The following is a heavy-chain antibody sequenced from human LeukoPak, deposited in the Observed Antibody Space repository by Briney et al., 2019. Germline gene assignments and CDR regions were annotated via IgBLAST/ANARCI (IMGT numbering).Heavy chain of an antibody. D-gene: IGHD6-13*01. V-gene: IGHV4-30-2*01. CDR3: ARGSTAAAGTGVWFDP. J-gene: IGHJ5*02. CDR2: IYHSGST. CDR1: GGSISSGGYS. Sequence: SETLSLTCAVSGGSISSGGYSWSWIRQPPGKGLEWIGYIYHSGSTYYNPSLKSRVTISVDTSKNQFSLKLSSVTAADTAVYYCARGSTAAAGTGVWFDPWGQGTLVTVSS.